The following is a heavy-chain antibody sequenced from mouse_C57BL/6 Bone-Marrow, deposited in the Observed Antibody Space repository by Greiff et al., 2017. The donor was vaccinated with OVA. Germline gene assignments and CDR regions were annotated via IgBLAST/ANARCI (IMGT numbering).Heavy chain of an antibody. V-gene: IGHV3-6*01. Sequence: ESGPGLVKPSQSLSLTCSVTGYSITSGYYWNWIRQFPGNKLEWMGYISYDGSNNYNPSLKNRISITRDTSKNQFFLKLNSVTTEDTATYYCARGYYDRYFDVWGTGTTVTVSS. D-gene: IGHD1-1*01. CDR3: ARGYYDRYFDV. CDR1: GYSITSGYY. CDR2: ISYDGSN. J-gene: IGHJ1*03.